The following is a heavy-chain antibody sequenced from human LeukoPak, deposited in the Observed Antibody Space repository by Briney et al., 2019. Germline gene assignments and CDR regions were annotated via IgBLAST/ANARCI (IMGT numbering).Heavy chain of an antibody. Sequence: PSETLSLTCAVYGGSFSGYYWSWIRQPPGKGLEWIGEINHSGSTNYNPSLKSRVTISVDTSKNQFSLKLSSVTAADTAVYYCARHTVIAPLSSLKYWGQGTLVTVSS. CDR2: INHSGST. CDR1: GGSFSGYY. D-gene: IGHD6-13*01. CDR3: ARHTVIAPLSSLKY. V-gene: IGHV4-34*01. J-gene: IGHJ4*02.